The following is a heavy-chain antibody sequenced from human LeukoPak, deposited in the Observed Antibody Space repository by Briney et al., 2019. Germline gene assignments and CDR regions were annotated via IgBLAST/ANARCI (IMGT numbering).Heavy chain of an antibody. J-gene: IGHJ4*02. V-gene: IGHV4-59*01. CDR1: GGSISSYY. D-gene: IGHD2-2*01. CDR2: IYYSGST. Sequence: SETLSLTCTVSGGSISSYYWSWIRQPPGKGLEWIGYIYYSGSTNYNPSLKSRVTISVDTSKNQFSLKLSSATAADTAVYYCARDSWRYCSSTSCENVWGQGTLVTVSS. CDR3: ARDSWRYCSSTSCENV.